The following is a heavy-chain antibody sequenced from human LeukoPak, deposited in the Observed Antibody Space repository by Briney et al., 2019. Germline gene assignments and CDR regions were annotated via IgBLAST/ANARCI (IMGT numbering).Heavy chain of an antibody. CDR3: AKAKYCSSTSCSFLDY. V-gene: IGHV3-9*01. J-gene: IGHJ4*02. D-gene: IGHD2-2*01. CDR1: GFTFDDYA. CDR2: ISWNSGSI. Sequence: PGRSLRLSCAASGFTFDDYAMHWVRQAPGKGLEWVSGISWNSGSIGYADSVKGRFTISRDNAKNSLYLQMNSLRAEDTALYYCAKAKYCSSTSCSFLDYWGQGTLVTVSS.